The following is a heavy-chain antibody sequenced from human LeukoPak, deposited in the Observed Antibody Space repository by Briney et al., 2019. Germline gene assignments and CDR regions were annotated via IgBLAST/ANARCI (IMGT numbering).Heavy chain of an antibody. CDR2: IYTSGST. V-gene: IGHV4-4*07. D-gene: IGHD2-2*01. Sequence: SETLSLTCTVSGGSISSYYWSWIRQPAGKGLEWIGRIYTSGSTNYNPSLKSRVTMSVDTSKNQFSLKLSSVTAADTAVYYCARDPLGAVVPAASRYYYYYVDVWGKGTTVTVSS. CDR3: ARDPLGAVVPAASRYYYYYVDV. CDR1: GGSISSYY. J-gene: IGHJ6*03.